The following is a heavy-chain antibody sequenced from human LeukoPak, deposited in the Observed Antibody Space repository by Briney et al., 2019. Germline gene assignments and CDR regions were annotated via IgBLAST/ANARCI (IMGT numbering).Heavy chain of an antibody. CDR2: IKQDGSEK. J-gene: IGHJ6*03. CDR3: ARHPGDFTGIVKYYYMDV. CDR1: GFTFSSYW. Sequence: GGSLRLSCAASGFTFSSYWMSWVRQAPGKGLEWVANIKQDGSEKYYVDSVKGRFTISRDNAKNSLYLQMNSLRAEDTAVYYCARHPGDFTGIVKYYYMDVWGKGTTVTVSS. D-gene: IGHD3-16*02. V-gene: IGHV3-7*01.